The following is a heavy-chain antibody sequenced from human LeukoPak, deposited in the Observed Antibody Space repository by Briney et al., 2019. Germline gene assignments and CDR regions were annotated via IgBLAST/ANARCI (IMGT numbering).Heavy chain of an antibody. Sequence: GASVKVSCKASGYTFTGYYMHWVRQAPGQGLEWMGWINPNSGGTNYAQKFQGRVTMTRDTSISTAYMELSRLRSDDTAVYYCAREAPLRYQLPDYWGQGTLVTVSS. J-gene: IGHJ4*02. V-gene: IGHV1-2*02. CDR2: INPNSGGT. D-gene: IGHD2-2*01. CDR1: GYTFTGYY. CDR3: AREAPLRYQLPDY.